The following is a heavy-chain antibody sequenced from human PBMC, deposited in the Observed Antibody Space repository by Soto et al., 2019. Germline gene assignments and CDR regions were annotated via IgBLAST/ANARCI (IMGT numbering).Heavy chain of an antibody. CDR2: ISSSGSTI. V-gene: IGHV3-11*01. J-gene: IGHJ6*02. Sequence: GGSLRLSCAASGFTFSDYYMSWIRQAPGKGLEWVSYISSSGSTIYYADSVKGRFTISRDNAKNSLYLQMNSLRAEDTAVYYCARVGSSSWPYYYYYGMDVWGQGTTVTVSS. CDR1: GFTFSDYY. D-gene: IGHD6-13*01. CDR3: ARVGSSSWPYYYYYGMDV.